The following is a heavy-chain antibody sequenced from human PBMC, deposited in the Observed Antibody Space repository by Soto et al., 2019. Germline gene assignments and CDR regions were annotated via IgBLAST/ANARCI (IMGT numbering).Heavy chain of an antibody. CDR3: ARRGIAAAAGAFDI. Sequence: SQTLSLTCAISGDSVSSNSAAWNWIRQSPSRGLEWLGRTYYRSKWYNDYAVSVKSRITITPNTSKNQFSLQLNSVTPEDTAVYYCARRGIAAAAGAFDIWGQGTMVTVSS. D-gene: IGHD6-13*01. CDR2: TYYRSKWYN. CDR1: GDSVSSNSAA. J-gene: IGHJ3*02. V-gene: IGHV6-1*01.